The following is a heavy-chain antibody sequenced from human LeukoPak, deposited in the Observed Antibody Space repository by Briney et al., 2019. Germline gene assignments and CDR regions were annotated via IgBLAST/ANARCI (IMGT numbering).Heavy chain of an antibody. CDR2: IATSSSTI. D-gene: IGHD6-25*01. Sequence: GGSLRLSCAASGFTFSTYTMNWVRQPPGKGLEWVSNIATSSSTIYYAGSVKGRFTISRDNAKNSLYLQMNSLRADDTAVYYCARFAAGGSYYYYMDVWGKGTTVTVS. V-gene: IGHV3-48*01. CDR1: GFTFSTYT. J-gene: IGHJ6*03. CDR3: ARFAAGGSYYYYMDV.